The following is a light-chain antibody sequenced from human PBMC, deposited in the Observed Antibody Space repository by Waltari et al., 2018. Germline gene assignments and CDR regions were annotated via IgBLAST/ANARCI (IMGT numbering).Light chain of an antibody. CDR1: RSPFGNNE. CDR2: DNN. Sequence: QSIFTHPPSLSAAPGQTVTIPCSGSRSPFGNNEVAWYQQLPETSPRLLIYDNNKRPSGIPGRFSGSKSGTSATLDITGLQTGDEGHYYCATWDERLTAVVFGGGTRLTVL. J-gene: IGLJ2*01. V-gene: IGLV1-51*01. CDR3: ATWDERLTAVV.